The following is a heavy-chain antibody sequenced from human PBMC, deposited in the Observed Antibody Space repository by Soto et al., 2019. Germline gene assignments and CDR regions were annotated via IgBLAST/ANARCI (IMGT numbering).Heavy chain of an antibody. Sequence: PSETLSLTCTVSGGSISSGDYYWSWIRQPPGKGLEWIGYIYYSGSTYYNPSLKSRVTISVDTSKNQFSLKLSSVTAADTAVYYCARDSVLPTVYYYYGMDVWGQGTTVTVSS. CDR3: ARDSVLPTVYYYYGMDV. CDR2: IYYSGST. CDR1: GGSISSGDYY. J-gene: IGHJ6*02. D-gene: IGHD2-15*01. V-gene: IGHV4-30-4*01.